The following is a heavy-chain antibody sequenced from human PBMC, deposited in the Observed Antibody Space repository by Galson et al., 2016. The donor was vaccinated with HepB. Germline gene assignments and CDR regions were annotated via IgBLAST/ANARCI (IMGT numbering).Heavy chain of an antibody. CDR1: GFTFISYG. CDR2: ISYDGSKK. CDR3: AKVELNSKQYYYYGMDV. J-gene: IGHJ6*02. D-gene: IGHD3-10*01. V-gene: IGHV3-30*18. Sequence: LRLSCAASGFTFISYGMHWVRQAPGKGLQWVALISYDGSKKYYADSVKGRFTISRDNSHNTLYLQMNSVRADDTAVYYCAKVELNSKQYYYYGMDVWGQGATVTVSS.